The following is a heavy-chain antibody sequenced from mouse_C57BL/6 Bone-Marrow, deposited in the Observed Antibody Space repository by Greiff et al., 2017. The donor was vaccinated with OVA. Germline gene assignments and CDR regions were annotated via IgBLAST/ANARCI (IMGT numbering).Heavy chain of an antibody. D-gene: IGHD1-1*01. CDR3: ARVYSPAGFAY. V-gene: IGHV5-4*01. CDR1: GFTFSSYA. Sequence: DVQLVESGGGLVKPGGSLKLSCAASGFTFSSYAMSWVRQTPEKRLEWVATISDGGSYTYYPDNVKGRFSISRDNAKNNLYLQMSHLKSEDTAMYYCARVYSPAGFAYWGQGTQVTVSA. J-gene: IGHJ3*01. CDR2: ISDGGSYT.